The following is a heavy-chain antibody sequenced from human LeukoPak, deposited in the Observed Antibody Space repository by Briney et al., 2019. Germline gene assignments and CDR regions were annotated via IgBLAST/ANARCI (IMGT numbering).Heavy chain of an antibody. J-gene: IGHJ3*02. CDR3: ARGRSDYYDSSGYYGYAFDI. D-gene: IGHD3-22*01. V-gene: IGHV3-53*01. CDR2: LYSSGTT. Sequence: PGGSLRLSCAASGFSVSIKYMNWVRQAPGKGLEWVSILYSSGTTYYANSVKGRFTISRDNSENKLFLQMNSLRAEDTAVYYCARGRSDYYDSSGYYGYAFDIWGQGTMVTVSS. CDR1: GFSVSIKY.